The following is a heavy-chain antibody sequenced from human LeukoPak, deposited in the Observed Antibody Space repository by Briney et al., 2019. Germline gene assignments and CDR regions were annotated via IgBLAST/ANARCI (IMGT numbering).Heavy chain of an antibody. CDR2: ISSSSSYI. V-gene: IGHV3-21*01. CDR3: ARAPLIDTNRIYYSYYGMDV. CDR1: GFTFSSYS. D-gene: IGHD5-18*01. J-gene: IGHJ6*02. Sequence: GGSLRLSCAASGFTFSSYSMNWVRQAPGKGLEWVSSISSSSSYIYYADSVKGRFTISRDNAKNSLYLQMNSLRAEDTAVYYCARAPLIDTNRIYYSYYGMDVWGQGTTVTVSS.